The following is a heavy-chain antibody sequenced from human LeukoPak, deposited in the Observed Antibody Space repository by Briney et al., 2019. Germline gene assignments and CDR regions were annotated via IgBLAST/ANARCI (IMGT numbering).Heavy chain of an antibody. CDR2: ITWNSGSI. CDR1: GFTFDDYA. J-gene: IGHJ4*02. D-gene: IGHD2-2*01. Sequence: SLRLSCAASGFTFDDYAMHWVRQAPGKGLEWVSGITWNSGSIGYADSVKGRFTISRDNAKNSLYLQMNSLRAEDTALYYCAKDACSSPSCSFDYWGQGTLVTVSS. V-gene: IGHV3-9*01. CDR3: AKDACSSPSCSFDY.